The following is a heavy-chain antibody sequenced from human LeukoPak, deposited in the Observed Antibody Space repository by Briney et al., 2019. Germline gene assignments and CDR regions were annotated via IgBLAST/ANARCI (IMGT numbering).Heavy chain of an antibody. V-gene: IGHV1-18*01. CDR1: GYTFTSYG. CDR2: ISAYNGNT. J-gene: IGHJ4*02. D-gene: IGHD3-22*01. Sequence: ASVKVSCKASGYTFTSYGISWVRQAPGQGLEWMGWISAYNGNTNYAQKLQGRVTMTTDTSTSTAYMELRSLRSDDTAVYYCARVGGPNSRYYYDSRNMNFDYWGQGTLVTVSS. CDR3: ARVGGPNSRYYYDSRNMNFDY.